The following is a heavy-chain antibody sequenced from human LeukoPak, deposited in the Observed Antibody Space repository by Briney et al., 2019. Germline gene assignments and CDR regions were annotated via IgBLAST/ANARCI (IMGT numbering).Heavy chain of an antibody. D-gene: IGHD3-22*01. CDR1: GFTFTNYA. CDR2: ISGSGGST. J-gene: IGHJ5*02. Sequence: GGSLRLSCTASGFTFTNYAMSWVRQAPGKGLEWVSAISGSGGSTYYADSVKRRFTISRDNSKSTLYLQMNSLRAEDTAIYYCAKPYYHDDSGSWGQGTLVTVSS. V-gene: IGHV3-23*01. CDR3: AKPYYHDDSGS.